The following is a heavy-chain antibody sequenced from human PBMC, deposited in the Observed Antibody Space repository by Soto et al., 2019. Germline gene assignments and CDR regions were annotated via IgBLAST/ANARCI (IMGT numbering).Heavy chain of an antibody. V-gene: IGHV1-3*01. Sequence: ASVKVSCKASGNTVPNYAIHWVRQAPGQRLEWMRWINGGNGNTYYSEHHQGRVTFTRDTSAGTAYMQLSSLTSEDTAVYYFARDDSGFSGSHYIDYFNYWGQGALVTVSS. CDR2: INGGNGNT. J-gene: IGHJ4*02. CDR1: GNTVPNYA. CDR3: ARDDSGFSGSHYIDYFNY. D-gene: IGHD1-26*01.